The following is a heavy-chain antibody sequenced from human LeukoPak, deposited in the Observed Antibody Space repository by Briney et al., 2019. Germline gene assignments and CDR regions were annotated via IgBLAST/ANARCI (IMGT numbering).Heavy chain of an antibody. CDR3: VLSSEPWGRWLQFFGENYFDY. D-gene: IGHD5-24*01. CDR1: GFSFSGSA. J-gene: IGHJ4*02. Sequence: GGSLRLSCAASGFSFSGSAMHWVRQASGKGLEWVGRIRSKPHNYATAYAASVKGRFTLSRDDSENPVLLQMNSLRTEDTAVYYCVLSSEPWGRWLQFFGENYFDYWGQGTLVTVSS. CDR2: IRSKPHNYAT. V-gene: IGHV3-73*01.